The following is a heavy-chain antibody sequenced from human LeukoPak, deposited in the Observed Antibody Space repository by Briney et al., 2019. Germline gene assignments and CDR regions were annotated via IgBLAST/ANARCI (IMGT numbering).Heavy chain of an antibody. J-gene: IGHJ4*02. CDR2: INHSGST. CDR1: GGSFSGYY. CDR3: ARSEDYDYIWGSYRFVFDY. D-gene: IGHD3-16*02. V-gene: IGHV4-34*01. Sequence: PSETLSLTCAVYGGSFSGYYWSWIRQPPGKGLEWIGEINHSGSTNYNPSLKSRVTISVDTSKNQFSLKLSSVTAADTAVYYCARSEDYDYIWGSYRFVFDYWGQGTLVTVSS.